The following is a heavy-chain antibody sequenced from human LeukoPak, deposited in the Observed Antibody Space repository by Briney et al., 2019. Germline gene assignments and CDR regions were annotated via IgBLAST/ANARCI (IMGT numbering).Heavy chain of an antibody. CDR3: ARSKWSAYCGSDCYTVYFDE. J-gene: IGHJ4*02. V-gene: IGHV4-31*03. CDR1: GGSISSGGFY. CDR2: IYYTGST. Sequence: SETLSLTCTVSGGSISSGGFYWSWIRQLPGKGLEWIGYIYYTGSTYYSPSLKSRVSISVDTSKNHFSLKLRSVTAADTAVYYCARSKWSAYCGSDCYTVYFDEWGQGTLVSVSS. D-gene: IGHD2-21*02.